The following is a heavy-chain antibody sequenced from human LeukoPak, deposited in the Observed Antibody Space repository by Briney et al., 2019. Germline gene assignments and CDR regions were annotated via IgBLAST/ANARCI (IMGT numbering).Heavy chain of an antibody. D-gene: IGHD3-10*01. CDR1: GYTFTGYY. V-gene: IGHV1-2*06. J-gene: IGHJ4*02. CDR3: ARDPQANYYGSGSYFDY. CDR2: INPNSGGT. Sequence: ASVKVSCKASGYTFTGYYMHWVRQAPGQGLEWMGRINPNSGGTNYAQKFQGRVTMTRDTSISTAYMELSRLRSDDTAVYYCARDPQANYYGSGSYFDYWGQGTLVTVSS.